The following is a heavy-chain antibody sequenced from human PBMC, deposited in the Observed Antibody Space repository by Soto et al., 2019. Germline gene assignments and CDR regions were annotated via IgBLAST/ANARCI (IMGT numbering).Heavy chain of an antibody. CDR3: ARTGAYNWNAPTLYYYYGMDV. J-gene: IGHJ6*02. Sequence: GGSLRLSCAASGFTFSSYAMHWVRQAPGKGLEWVAVISYDGSNKYYADSVKGRFTISRDNSKNTLYLQMNSLRAEDTAVYYCARTGAYNWNAPTLYYYYGMDVWGQGTTVTVSS. CDR2: ISYDGSNK. V-gene: IGHV3-30-3*01. CDR1: GFTFSSYA. D-gene: IGHD1-1*01.